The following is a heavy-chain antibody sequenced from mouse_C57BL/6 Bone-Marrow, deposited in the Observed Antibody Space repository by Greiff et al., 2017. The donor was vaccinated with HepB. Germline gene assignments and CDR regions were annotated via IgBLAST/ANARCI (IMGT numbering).Heavy chain of an antibody. Sequence: EVHLVESGGGLVQPKGSLKLSCAASGFSFNTYAMNWVRQAPGKGLEWVARIRSKSNNYATYYADSVKDRFTISRDDSESMLYLQMNNLKTEDTAMSSCVSITTVVASWYFDVWGTGTTVTVSS. D-gene: IGHD1-1*01. V-gene: IGHV10-1*01. CDR3: VSITTVVASWYFDV. J-gene: IGHJ1*03. CDR1: GFSFNTYA. CDR2: IRSKSNNYAT.